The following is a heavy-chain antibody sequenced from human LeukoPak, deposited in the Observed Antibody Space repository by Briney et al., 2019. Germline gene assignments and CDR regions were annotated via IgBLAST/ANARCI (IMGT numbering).Heavy chain of an antibody. CDR2: ISGSGGST. D-gene: IGHD6-19*01. CDR3: AKDLLYSSGWYKGIPYFDY. Sequence: GGSLRLSCAASGFTFSSYAMSWVRQAPGKGLEWVSAISGSGGSTYYADSVKGRFTISRDNSKNTLYLQMNSLRAEDTAVYYCAKDLLYSSGWYKGIPYFDYWGQGTLVTVSS. V-gene: IGHV3-23*01. CDR1: GFTFSSYA. J-gene: IGHJ4*02.